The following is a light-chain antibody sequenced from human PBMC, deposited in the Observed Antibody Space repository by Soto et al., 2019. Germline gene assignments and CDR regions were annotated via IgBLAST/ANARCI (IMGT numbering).Light chain of an antibody. CDR2: AAS. J-gene: IGKJ5*01. V-gene: IGKV3-20*01. Sequence: EIVLTQSPGTLSLSPGERATLSCRASQSVSSSHLAWYQHIPGRAPRLLIYAASSRATGSPDRFSGGGSGTYFTLTISRLEPEDCAVYYCQQYGYSPSTVGKGTRLESK. CDR3: QQYGYSPST. CDR1: QSVSSSH.